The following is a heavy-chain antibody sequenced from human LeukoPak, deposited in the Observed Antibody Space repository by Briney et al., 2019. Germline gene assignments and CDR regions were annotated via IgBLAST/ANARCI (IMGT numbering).Heavy chain of an antibody. CDR1: GFTVSSNY. CDR2: IKQDGSEK. CDR3: ARAMKQLVQWGYYYYYYMDV. D-gene: IGHD6-13*01. J-gene: IGHJ6*03. V-gene: IGHV3-7*01. Sequence: GGSLRLSCAASGFTVSSNYMSWVRQAPGKGLEWVANIKQDGSEKYYVDSVKGRFTISRDNAKNSLYLQMNSLRAEDTAVYYCARAMKQLVQWGYYYYYYMDVWGKGTTVTVSS.